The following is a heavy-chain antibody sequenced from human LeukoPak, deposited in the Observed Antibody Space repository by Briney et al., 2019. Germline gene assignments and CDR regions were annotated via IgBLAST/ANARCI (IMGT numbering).Heavy chain of an antibody. J-gene: IGHJ4*02. CDR3: ARVLYNKDYGGPRYYFDY. CDR2: IYYSGST. CDR1: GGSISNYY. D-gene: IGHD4-23*01. Sequence: PSETLSLTCSVSGGSISNYYWSWIRQPPGKRLEWIGYIYYSGSTNYNPSLKSRVTISVDTSKNQFSLKLSSVTAADTAVYYCARVLYNKDYGGPRYYFDYWGQGTLVTVSS. V-gene: IGHV4-59*01.